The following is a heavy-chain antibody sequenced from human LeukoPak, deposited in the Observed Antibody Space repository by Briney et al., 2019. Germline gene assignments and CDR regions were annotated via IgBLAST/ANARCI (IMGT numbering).Heavy chain of an antibody. D-gene: IGHD2-2*01. J-gene: IGHJ6*02. V-gene: IGHV3-66*01. CDR1: GFTFSSYA. CDR3: ATLYCSSTSCYYYYGMDV. Sequence: GGSLRLSCAASGFTFSSYAMSWVRQAPGKGLEWVSVIYSGGSTYYADSVKGRFTISRDNSKNTLYLQMNSLRAEDTAVYYCATLYCSSTSCYYYYGMDVWGQGTTVTVSS. CDR2: IYSGGST.